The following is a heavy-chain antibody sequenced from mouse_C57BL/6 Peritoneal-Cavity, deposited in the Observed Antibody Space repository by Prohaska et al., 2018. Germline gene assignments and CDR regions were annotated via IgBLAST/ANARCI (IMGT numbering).Heavy chain of an antibody. Sequence: WVKQSHGKSLEWIGVINPYNGGTSYNQKFKGKATLTVDKSSSTAYMELNSLTSEDSAVYYCARVWEGWYFDVWGTGTTVTVSS. J-gene: IGHJ1*03. CDR3: ARVWEGWYFDV. V-gene: IGHV1-19*01. CDR2: INPYNGGT. D-gene: IGHD4-1*01.